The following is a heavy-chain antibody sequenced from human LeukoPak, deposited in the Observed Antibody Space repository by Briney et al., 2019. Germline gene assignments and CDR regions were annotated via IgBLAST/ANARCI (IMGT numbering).Heavy chain of an antibody. Sequence: PSETLSLTCTVSGGSISSYYWSWIRQPPGKGLEWNGNIYYSGSTNYNPSLRSRVTISVDTSKNQFSLKLSSVTAADTAVYYCAREVVDNYYDSSGTYYFDYWGQGTLVTVSS. CDR1: GGSISSYY. J-gene: IGHJ4*02. CDR3: AREVVDNYYDSSGTYYFDY. D-gene: IGHD3-22*01. CDR2: IYYSGST. V-gene: IGHV4-59*01.